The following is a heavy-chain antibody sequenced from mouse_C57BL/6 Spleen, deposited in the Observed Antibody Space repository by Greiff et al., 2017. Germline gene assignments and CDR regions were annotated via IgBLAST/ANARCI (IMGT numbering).Heavy chain of an antibody. CDR1: GFNINDYY. CDR3: ARGSHYGSSYLYYAMDD. V-gene: IGHV14-2*01. Sequence: VQLQQSGAELVKPGASVKLSCTASGFNINDYYMHWVKQRTEQGLEWIGRIDPEDGETKYAPKFQGKATITAATSSNTAYLQLSILTSEDTAVYYCARGSHYGSSYLYYAMDDWGKGTSVTASS. D-gene: IGHD1-1*01. CDR2: IDPEDGET. J-gene: IGHJ4*01.